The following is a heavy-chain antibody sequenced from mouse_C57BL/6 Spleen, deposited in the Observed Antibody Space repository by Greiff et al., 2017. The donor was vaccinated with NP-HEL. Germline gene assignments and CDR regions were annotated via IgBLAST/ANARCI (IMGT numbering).Heavy chain of an antibody. Sequence: EVKVEESGGGLVQPGGSMKLSCVASGFTFSNYWMNWVRQSPEKGLEWVAQIRLKSDNYATHYAESVKGRFTISRDDSKSSVYLQMNNLRAEDIGIYYCTRGDFPFSMDYWGQGTSVTVSS. J-gene: IGHJ4*01. CDR3: TRGDFPFSMDY. V-gene: IGHV6-3*01. CDR1: GFTFSNYW. CDR2: IRLKSDNYAT.